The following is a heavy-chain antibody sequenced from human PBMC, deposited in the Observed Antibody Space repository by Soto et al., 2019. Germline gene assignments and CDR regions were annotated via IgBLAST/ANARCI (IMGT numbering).Heavy chain of an antibody. CDR3: ARGDIVVVVAATRVKYYYYYGMDV. Sequence: QVQLVQSGAEVKKPGSSVKVSCKASGGTFSSYAISWVRQAPGQGLEWMGGIIPIFGTANYAQTFQGRVTITADESTSTAYMELSSLRSEDTAVYYCARGDIVVVVAATRVKYYYYYGMDVWGQGTTVTVSS. D-gene: IGHD2-15*01. CDR1: GGTFSSYA. CDR2: IIPIFGTA. V-gene: IGHV1-69*01. J-gene: IGHJ6*02.